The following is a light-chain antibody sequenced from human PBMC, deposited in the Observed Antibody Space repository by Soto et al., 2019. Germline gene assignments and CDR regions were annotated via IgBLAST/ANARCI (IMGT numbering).Light chain of an antibody. CDR3: QHYNNWPPWT. CDR1: QSVSSN. J-gene: IGKJ1*01. Sequence: IVLTQSPGTLSLSPGERATLSCRASQSVSSNLAWYQQKPGQAPRLLIYGASSRATGIPDRFSGSGSGTELTLTISTLQSEYFAIYYCQHYNNWPPWTFGQGTKVDIK. V-gene: IGKV3D-15*01. CDR2: GAS.